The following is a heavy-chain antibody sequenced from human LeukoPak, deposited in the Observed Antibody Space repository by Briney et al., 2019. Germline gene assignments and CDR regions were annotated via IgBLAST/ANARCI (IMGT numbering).Heavy chain of an antibody. Sequence: PSDTLSLTCTVSGGSISSSSYYWGWIRQPPGKGLEWIGSIYYSGSTYYNPSLKSRVTISVDTSKNQFSLKLSSVTAADTAVYYCASVLSYYDSSGYYTDYWGQGTLVTVSS. CDR3: ASVLSYYDSSGYYTDY. D-gene: IGHD3-22*01. CDR2: IYYSGST. V-gene: IGHV4-39*01. CDR1: GGSISSSSYY. J-gene: IGHJ4*02.